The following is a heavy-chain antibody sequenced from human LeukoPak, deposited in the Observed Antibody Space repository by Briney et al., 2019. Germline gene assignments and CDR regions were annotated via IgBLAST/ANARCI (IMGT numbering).Heavy chain of an antibody. CDR1: GGTFSSYA. D-gene: IGHD6-6*01. J-gene: IGHJ3*02. V-gene: IGHV1-69*06. CDR3: ATDWAIAARRHDAFDI. CDR2: IIPIFGTA. Sequence: SVKVSCKASGGTFSSYAISWVRQAPGQGLEWMGGIIPIFGTANYAQKFQGRVTMTEDTSTDTAYMELSSLRSEDTAVYYCATDWAIAARRHDAFDIWGQGTMVTVSS.